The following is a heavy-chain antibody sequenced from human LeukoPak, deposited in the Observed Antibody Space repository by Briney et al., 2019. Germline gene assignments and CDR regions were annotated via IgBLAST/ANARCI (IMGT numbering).Heavy chain of an antibody. J-gene: IGHJ2*01. V-gene: IGHV3-21*01. Sequence: GGSLRLSCAASGFTFSSYSMNWVRQAPGKGLEWVSSISSSSSYIYYADSVKGRFTISRDNTKNSLYLQIDSLRAEDTAVYYCARKLGGFGDYGWYFDLWGRGTLVTVSS. CDR1: GFTFSSYS. CDR2: ISSSSSYI. D-gene: IGHD4-17*01. CDR3: ARKLGGFGDYGWYFDL.